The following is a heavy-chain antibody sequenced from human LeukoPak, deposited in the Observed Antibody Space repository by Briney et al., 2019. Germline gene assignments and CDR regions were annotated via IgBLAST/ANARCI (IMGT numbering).Heavy chain of an antibody. CDR3: ARAPRGMIWGSEYFQH. Sequence: SAKVSCKASGGTFSSYAISWVRQAPGQGLEWMGRIIPIFGTANYAQKFQGRVTITTDESTSTAYMELSSLRSEDTAAYYCARAPRGMIWGSEYFQHWGQGTLVTVSS. CDR2: IIPIFGTA. J-gene: IGHJ1*01. D-gene: IGHD3-16*01. V-gene: IGHV1-69*05. CDR1: GGTFSSYA.